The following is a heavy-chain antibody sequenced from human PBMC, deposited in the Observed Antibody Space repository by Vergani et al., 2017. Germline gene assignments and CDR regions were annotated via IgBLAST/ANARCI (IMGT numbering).Heavy chain of an antibody. J-gene: IGHJ3*02. CDR1: GESIRSGSHY. Sequence: QVKLQESGPGLLKPSQTLSLTCTVSGESIRSGSHYWSWIRQPAGKGPEWIGHIHTGGSTDLNPSFKSRVSISVDTSKSQFSLKLNSVTVADTAVYYCARERRDIVANDAFDIWGQGTVVTVSS. CDR3: ARERRDIVANDAFDI. D-gene: IGHD5-12*01. CDR2: IHTGGST. V-gene: IGHV4-61*02.